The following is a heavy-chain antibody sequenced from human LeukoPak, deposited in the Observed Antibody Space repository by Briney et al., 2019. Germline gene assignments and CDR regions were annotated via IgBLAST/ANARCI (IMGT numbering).Heavy chain of an antibody. D-gene: IGHD3-10*01. CDR3: ARGDGSGSYYYYYYYMDV. Sequence: PSETLSLTCTVSGGSISSSSYYWGWIRQPPGKGLEWIGSIYYSGSTNYNPSLKSRVTISVDTSKNQFSLKLSSVTAADTAVYYCARGDGSGSYYYYYYYMDVWGKGTTVTISS. CDR1: GGSISSSSYY. V-gene: IGHV4-39*07. J-gene: IGHJ6*03. CDR2: IYYSGST.